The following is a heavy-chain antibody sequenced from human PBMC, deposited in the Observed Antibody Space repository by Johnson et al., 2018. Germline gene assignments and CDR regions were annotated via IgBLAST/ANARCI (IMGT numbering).Heavy chain of an antibody. CDR2: ISYDGGRT. D-gene: IGHD1-26*01. Sequence: VQLQESGGGLVQPGGSLRLSCAASVFTFSSYWMHWVRQAPGKGLEWVSRISYDGGRTYYADAVKGRFTISRDNAKNTLFLQMNSLTVEDTAIYYCVLEKGGGAFDIWGQGTMVTVSS. V-gene: IGHV3-74*01. CDR1: VFTFSSYW. J-gene: IGHJ3*02. CDR3: VLEKGGGAFDI.